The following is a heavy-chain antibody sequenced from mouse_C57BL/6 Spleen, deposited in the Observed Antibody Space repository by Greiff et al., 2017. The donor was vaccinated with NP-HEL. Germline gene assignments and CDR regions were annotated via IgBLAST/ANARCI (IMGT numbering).Heavy chain of an antibody. J-gene: IGHJ3*01. Sequence: VQGVESGPGLVQPSQSLSITCTVSGFPLTSYGVHWVRQSPGKGLEWLGVIWRGGSTDYNVAFMSRLSITKDNSKSQVFFKMNSLQADDTAICYCAGYGYDGSWFAYWGQGTLVTVSA. D-gene: IGHD2-2*01. V-gene: IGHV2-5*01. CDR3: AGYGYDGSWFAY. CDR2: IWRGGST. CDR1: GFPLTSYG.